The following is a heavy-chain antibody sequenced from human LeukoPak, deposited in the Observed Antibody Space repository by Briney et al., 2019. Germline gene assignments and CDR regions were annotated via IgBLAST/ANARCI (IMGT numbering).Heavy chain of an antibody. Sequence: GASVTVSCKASGYTFTNYDINWVRQATGQGLAWMGWMNPNSGNTGYAQKFQGRVTMTRNTSISTAYMELSSLRSEDTAVYYCARTYYYGSGSYYSYYYYGMDVWGQGTTVTASS. V-gene: IGHV1-8*01. D-gene: IGHD3-10*01. CDR1: GYTFTNYD. J-gene: IGHJ6*02. CDR2: MNPNSGNT. CDR3: ARTYYYGSGSYYSYYYYGMDV.